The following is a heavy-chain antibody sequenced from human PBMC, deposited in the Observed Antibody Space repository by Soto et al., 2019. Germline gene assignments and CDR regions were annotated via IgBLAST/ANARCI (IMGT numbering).Heavy chain of an antibody. D-gene: IGHD3-22*01. Sequence: GGSLRLSCAASGFTFSSYAMSWVRQAPGKGLEWVSAISGSGGSTYYADSVKGRFTISRDNSKNTLYLQMNSLRAEDTAVYYCAKGVAYYYDSSGHYWGQGTLVTVSS. CDR1: GFTFSSYA. J-gene: IGHJ4*02. CDR3: AKGVAYYYDSSGHY. V-gene: IGHV3-23*01. CDR2: ISGSGGST.